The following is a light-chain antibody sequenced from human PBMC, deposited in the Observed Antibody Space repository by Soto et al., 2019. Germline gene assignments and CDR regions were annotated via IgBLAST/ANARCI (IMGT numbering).Light chain of an antibody. CDR3: PQYGSSTPYT. CDR1: QSVSNNY. CDR2: AAS. V-gene: IGKV3-20*01. J-gene: IGKJ2*01. Sequence: EVVLTQSPGTLSLSPGERATLSCRASQSVSNNYLAWYQQKPGQAARVLIYAASSRATGIPDRFSGSGSGTDFTLTISRLESEDLAVYYCPQYGSSTPYTFGQGTKLEIK.